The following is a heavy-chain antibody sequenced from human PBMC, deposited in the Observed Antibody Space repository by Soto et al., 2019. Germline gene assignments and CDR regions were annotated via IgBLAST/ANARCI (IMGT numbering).Heavy chain of an antibody. D-gene: IGHD3-10*01. V-gene: IGHV1-69*13. J-gene: IGHJ6*02. CDR3: ARGISGPGRYYKPTKYYYYGMDL. Sequence: SVKVSCKASGGTFSSYAISWVRQAPGQGLEWMGGIIPIFGTANYAQKFQGRVTITADESTSTAYMELSSLRSEDTAVYYCARGISGPGRYYKPTKYYYYGMDLWGQGTTVTVSS. CDR2: IIPIFGTA. CDR1: GGTFSSYA.